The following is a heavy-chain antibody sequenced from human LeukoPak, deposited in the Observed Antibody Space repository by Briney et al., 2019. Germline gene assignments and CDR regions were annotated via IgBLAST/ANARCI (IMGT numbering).Heavy chain of an antibody. J-gene: IGHJ4*02. Sequence: GGSQRLSCAASGFTFSSYAMSWVRQAPGKGLEWVSAISGSGGSTYYADSVKGRFTISRDNSKNTLYLQMNSLRAEDTAVYYCARTETYYYDSSGYPPYYFDYWGQGTLVTVSS. CDR1: GFTFSSYA. V-gene: IGHV3-23*01. D-gene: IGHD3-22*01. CDR3: ARTETYYYDSSGYPPYYFDY. CDR2: ISGSGGST.